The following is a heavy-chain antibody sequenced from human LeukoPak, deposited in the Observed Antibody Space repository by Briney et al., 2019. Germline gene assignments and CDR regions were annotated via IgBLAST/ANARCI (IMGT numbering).Heavy chain of an antibody. CDR1: GFTFSSYE. J-gene: IGHJ4*02. Sequence: PGGSLRLSCAASGFTFSSYEMNWVRQAPGKGLEWVSYISSSGSTIYYADSVKGRFTISRDNSKNTLYLQMNSLRAEDTAVYYCAKEGYSGSPSDYWGQGTLVTVSS. CDR2: ISSSGSTI. V-gene: IGHV3-48*03. D-gene: IGHD1-26*01. CDR3: AKEGYSGSPSDY.